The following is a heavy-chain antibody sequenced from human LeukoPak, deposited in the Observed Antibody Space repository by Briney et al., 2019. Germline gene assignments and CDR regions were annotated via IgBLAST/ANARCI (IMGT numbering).Heavy chain of an antibody. V-gene: IGHV4-34*01. CDR2: INHSGST. J-gene: IGHJ4*02. D-gene: IGHD3-22*01. CDR1: GGSFSGYY. CDR3: ARGSFSYDSSGYYGTYFDY. Sequence: SSETLSLTCAVNGGSFSGYYWSWIRQPPGKGLEWIGEINHSGSTNYNPSLKSRVTISVDTSKNQFSLKLSSVTAADTAVYYCARGSFSYDSSGYYGTYFDYWGQGTLVTVSS.